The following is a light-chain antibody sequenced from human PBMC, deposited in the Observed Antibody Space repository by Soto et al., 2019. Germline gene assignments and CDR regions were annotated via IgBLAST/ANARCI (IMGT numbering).Light chain of an antibody. Sequence: QSALTQPASMSGSPGQSITISCTGTSSDVGGSNSVSWYQQHPGKAPKLMIYDVTNRPSWVSTRFSGSKSGNTASLTISGLQAEDAADYYCCSYAGSSSYVFGTGTKLTVL. V-gene: IGLV2-14*03. J-gene: IGLJ1*01. CDR2: DVT. CDR3: CSYAGSSSYV. CDR1: SSDVGGSNS.